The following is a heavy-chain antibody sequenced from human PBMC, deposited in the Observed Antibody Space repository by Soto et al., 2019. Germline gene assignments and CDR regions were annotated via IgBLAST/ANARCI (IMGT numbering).Heavy chain of an antibody. CDR3: AKDQGGGYSSSPLDY. Sequence: QVQLVESGGGVVQPGRSLRLSCAASGFTFSSYGMHWVRQAPGKVLEWVAVISYDGSNKYYADSVKGRFTISRDNSKNTLYLQMNSLRAEDTAVYYCAKDQGGGYSSSPLDYWGQGTLVTVSS. J-gene: IGHJ4*02. D-gene: IGHD6-6*01. CDR2: ISYDGSNK. CDR1: GFTFSSYG. V-gene: IGHV3-30*18.